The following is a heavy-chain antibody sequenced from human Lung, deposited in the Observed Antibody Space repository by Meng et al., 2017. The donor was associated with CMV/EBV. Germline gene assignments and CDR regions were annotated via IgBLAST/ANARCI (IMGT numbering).Heavy chain of an antibody. CDR3: ARDKSLGALDI. Sequence: GGSLRLSCAASGFTVSSNYMSWVRQAPGKGLEWVSVIYSVGTTYYADSVKGRFTISRDNSKNTVYLKMNSLNAEDRAVYYCARDKSLGALDIWGQGTMVTVSS. D-gene: IGHD7-27*01. V-gene: IGHV3-66*02. CDR2: IYSVGTT. J-gene: IGHJ3*02. CDR1: GFTVSSNY.